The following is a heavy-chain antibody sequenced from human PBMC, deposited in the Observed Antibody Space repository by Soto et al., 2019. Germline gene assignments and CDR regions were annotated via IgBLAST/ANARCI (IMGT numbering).Heavy chain of an antibody. CDR2: ISGSGGST. D-gene: IGHD1-26*01. CDR3: AKVGWELMPWVQYFQH. V-gene: IGHV3-23*01. CDR1: GFTFSSYA. Sequence: GGSLRLSCAASGFTFSSYAMSWVRQAPGKGLEWVSAISGSGGSTYYADSVKGRFTISRDNSKNTLYLQMNSLRAEDTAVYYCAKVGWELMPWVQYFQHWGQGTLVTVSS. J-gene: IGHJ1*01.